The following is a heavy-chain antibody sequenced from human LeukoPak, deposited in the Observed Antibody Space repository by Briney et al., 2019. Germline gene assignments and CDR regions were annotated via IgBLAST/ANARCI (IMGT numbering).Heavy chain of an antibody. V-gene: IGHV4-4*07. CDR1: GASIISYY. J-gene: IGHJ4*02. D-gene: IGHD3-10*01. CDR2: LYISGST. Sequence: SETLSLPCTVSGASIISYYYNWIRQPAGRGLEGIGRLYISGSTDYNPSLKSRVTISVDTSNNQFSLNLNSVTAADTAVYFCARDLSGSLYFDYWGQGVLVTVSS. CDR3: ARDLSGSLYFDY.